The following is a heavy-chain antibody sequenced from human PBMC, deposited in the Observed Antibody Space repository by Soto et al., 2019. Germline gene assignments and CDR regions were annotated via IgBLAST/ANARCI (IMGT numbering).Heavy chain of an antibody. D-gene: IGHD1-26*01. CDR3: AGDRVGSYYGWFDP. CDR2: IYYSGST. Sequence: SETLSLTCTVTGTSINSYYRSWIRQPPWKGLEWIGYIYYSGSTNYNPSLKSRVTISVDTSKNQFSLKLSSVIAADTAVYYCAGDRVGSYYGWFDPWGQGTLVT. CDR1: GTSINSYY. J-gene: IGHJ5*02. V-gene: IGHV4-59*01.